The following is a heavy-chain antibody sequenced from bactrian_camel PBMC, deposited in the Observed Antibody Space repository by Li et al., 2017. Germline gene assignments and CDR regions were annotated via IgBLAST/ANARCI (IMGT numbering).Heavy chain of an antibody. D-gene: IGHD7*01. V-gene: IGHV3S1*01. CDR1: GFPFSANH. Sequence: HVQLVESGGGSVQAGGPLRLSCVASGFPFSANHMSWVRQPPGRKLEWVSSITASGTASYSNSVRGRFTISRDNAKNTLYLQLDSLTTEDTATYYCAKGRPRLGLVAADLDRGQGTQVTVS. J-gene: IGHJ4*01. CDR2: ITASGTA. CDR3: AKGRPRLGLVAADLD.